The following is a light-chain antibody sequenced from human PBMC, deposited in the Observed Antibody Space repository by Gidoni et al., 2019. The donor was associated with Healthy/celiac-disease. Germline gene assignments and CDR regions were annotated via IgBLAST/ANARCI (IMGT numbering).Light chain of an antibody. CDR2: RDS. CDR3: QSADSSGTYV. J-gene: IGLJ1*01. Sequence: SYELPRPPSGSVSPGQTARITCSGDALPKQYAYWYQPKPGQAPVLVIYRDSERPSGIPERFSGSSSGTTVTLTISGVQAEDEADYYCQSADSSGTYVFGTGTKVTVL. V-gene: IGLV3-25*03. CDR1: ALPKQY.